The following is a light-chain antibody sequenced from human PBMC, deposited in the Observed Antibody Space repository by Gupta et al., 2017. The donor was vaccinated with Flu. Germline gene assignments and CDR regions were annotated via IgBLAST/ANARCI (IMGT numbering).Light chain of an antibody. V-gene: IGLV1-40*01. Sequence: QSVLTQPPSVSEAPGQRLTISCTGSSSDIGAGYDVHWYQQLPGTAPKLLIYGNNNRPSGVPDRFSGSKSGTSASLAITGLQAEDEADYYCQSYDSSLSGSVFGGGTKLTVL. J-gene: IGLJ3*02. CDR1: SSDIGAGYD. CDR3: QSYDSSLSGSV. CDR2: GNN.